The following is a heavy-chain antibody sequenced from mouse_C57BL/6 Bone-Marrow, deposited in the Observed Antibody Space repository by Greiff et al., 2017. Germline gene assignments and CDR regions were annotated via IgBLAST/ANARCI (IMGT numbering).Heavy chain of an antibody. J-gene: IGHJ4*01. Sequence: VQLQQSGAELVRPGTSVKVSCKASGYAFTNYLIEWVKQRPGQGLEWIGVINPGSGGTNYNEKLKGKATLTSDKSYSTAYMQLSSLTSEDTSVDVCSRKGQLRGYAMDYWGQGTSVTVSS. D-gene: IGHD1-1*01. V-gene: IGHV1-54*01. CDR2: INPGSGGT. CDR1: GYAFTNYL. CDR3: SRKGQLRGYAMDY.